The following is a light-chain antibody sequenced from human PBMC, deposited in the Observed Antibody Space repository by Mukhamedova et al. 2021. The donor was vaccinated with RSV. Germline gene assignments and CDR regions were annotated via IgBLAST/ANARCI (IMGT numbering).Light chain of an antibody. Sequence: IYQHSKRPSGIPERFSGSTSGNTATLTISGTQATDEADYYCLAWDSSTAVFGGGTKLTVL. CDR2: QHS. CDR3: LAWDSSTAV. V-gene: IGLV3-1*01. J-gene: IGLJ2*01.